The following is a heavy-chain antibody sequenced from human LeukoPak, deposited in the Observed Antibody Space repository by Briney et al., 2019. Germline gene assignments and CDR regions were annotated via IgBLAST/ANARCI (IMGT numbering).Heavy chain of an antibody. CDR1: GFTFSSYA. D-gene: IGHD3-22*01. CDR3: AKRVFYYDSSGEGFDY. J-gene: IGHJ4*02. CDR2: ISGSGGST. V-gene: IGHV3-23*01. Sequence: GGSLRLSCAASGFTFSSYAMSWVRQAPGKGLEWVSAISGSGGSTYYADSVKGRFTISRDNSKNTLYLQMNSLRAEDTAVYYCAKRVFYYDSSGEGFDYWGQGTLVTVSS.